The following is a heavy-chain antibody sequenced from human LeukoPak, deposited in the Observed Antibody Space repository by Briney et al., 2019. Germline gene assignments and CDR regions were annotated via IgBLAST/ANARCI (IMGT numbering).Heavy chain of an antibody. CDR1: GGTFSSYT. CDR3: ARSHDSSGYYYYYYYMDV. Sequence: GASVKVSCKASGGTFSSYTISWVRQAPGQGLEWMGRIIPILGIANYAQKFQGRVTITADKSTSTAYMELSSLRSEDTAVYYCARSHDSSGYYYYYYYMDVWGKGTTVTVSS. J-gene: IGHJ6*03. V-gene: IGHV1-69*02. D-gene: IGHD3-22*01. CDR2: IIPILGIA.